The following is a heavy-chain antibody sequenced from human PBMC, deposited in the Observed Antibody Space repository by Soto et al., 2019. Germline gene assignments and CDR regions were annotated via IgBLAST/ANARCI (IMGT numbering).Heavy chain of an antibody. CDR2: IYYSGST. Sequence: PSETLSLTCTVSGVSISSYYWSWIRQPPGKGLEWIGYIYYSGSTNYNPSLKSRVTISVDTSKNQFSLKLSSVTAADTAVYYCARGGGYDFWSGYPPYYYMDVWGKGTTVTVSS. J-gene: IGHJ6*03. V-gene: IGHV4-59*01. CDR1: GVSISSYY. D-gene: IGHD3-3*01. CDR3: ARGGGYDFWSGYPPYYYMDV.